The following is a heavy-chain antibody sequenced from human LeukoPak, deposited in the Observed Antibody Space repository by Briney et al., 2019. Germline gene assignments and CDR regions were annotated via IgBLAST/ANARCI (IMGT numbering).Heavy chain of an antibody. CDR2: IKQDGSEK. D-gene: IGHD5-18*01. J-gene: IGHJ5*02. CDR3: ARGQIQLWFP. Sequence: GGSLRLSCVASGFTFSSYWMSWVRQAPGKGLEWVANIKQDGSEKYYVDSVKGRFTISRDNAKNSLYLQMNSLRAEDTAVYYCARGQIQLWFPWGQGTLVTVSS. CDR1: GFTFSSYW. V-gene: IGHV3-7*01.